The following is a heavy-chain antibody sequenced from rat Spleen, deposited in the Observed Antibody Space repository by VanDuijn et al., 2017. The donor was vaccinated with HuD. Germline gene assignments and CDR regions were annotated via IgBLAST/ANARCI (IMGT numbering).Heavy chain of an antibody. D-gene: IGHD1-1*01. V-gene: IGHV5-27*01. J-gene: IGHJ1*01. CDR1: GLSFSNYY. CDR2: ISTGVGNT. CDR3: TAVGTVDYWFFDF. Sequence: EVQLVESGGGFVQFGGSLKLSCVASGLSFSNYYMAWVRQAPTKGLEWVAYISTGVGNTYYRDSVKGRFTISRDNAKSTLDLQMDSLRSEDSATYYCTAVGTVDYWFFDFWGPGTMVTVSS.